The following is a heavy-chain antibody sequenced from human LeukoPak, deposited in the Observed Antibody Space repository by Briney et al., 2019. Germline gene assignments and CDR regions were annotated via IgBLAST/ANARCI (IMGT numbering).Heavy chain of an antibody. V-gene: IGHV3-30*01. CDR3: ARDPGSGYDSYFDY. D-gene: IGHD5-12*01. CDR2: ISYDGSNE. J-gene: IGHJ4*02. CDR1: GFTFSSYA. Sequence: GGSLRLSCAASGFTFSSYAMHWVRQAPGKGLEWVAVISYDGSNEYYADSVKGRFTISRDNSKNTLYLQMNSLRAEDTAVYYCARDPGSGYDSYFDYWGQGTLVTVSS.